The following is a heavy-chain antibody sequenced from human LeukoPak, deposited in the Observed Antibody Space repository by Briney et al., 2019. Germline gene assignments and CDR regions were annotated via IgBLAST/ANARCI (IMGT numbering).Heavy chain of an antibody. D-gene: IGHD1-7*01. CDR3: ARDHSNWNYAPDF. J-gene: IGHJ4*02. V-gene: IGHV1-18*01. CDR2: ISASNGNT. CDR1: GYTFTRYG. Sequence: GASVKVSCKASGYTFTRYGIGWVRQAPGQGLRWLGWISASNGNTNYAQKFRDRVTMSTDTSTGTAYLDVRSLTSDDTAVYYCARDHSNWNYAPDFWGQGTLVIVSS.